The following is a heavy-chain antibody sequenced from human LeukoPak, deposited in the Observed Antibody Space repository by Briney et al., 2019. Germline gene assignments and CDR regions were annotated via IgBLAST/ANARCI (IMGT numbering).Heavy chain of an antibody. J-gene: IGHJ4*02. D-gene: IGHD4-17*01. CDR3: ARGGTTVTTPDY. CDR2: IWYDGSNK. V-gene: IGHV3-33*08. CDR1: GFTFSNYW. Sequence: PGGSLRLSCEGSGFTFSNYWMGWVRQAPGKGLEWVAVIWYDGSNKYYADSVKGRFTISRDNSKNTLYLQMNSLRAEDTAVYYCARGGTTVTTPDYWGQGTLVTVSS.